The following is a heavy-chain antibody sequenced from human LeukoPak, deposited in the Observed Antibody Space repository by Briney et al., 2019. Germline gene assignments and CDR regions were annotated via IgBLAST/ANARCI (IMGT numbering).Heavy chain of an antibody. CDR3: AKVADVYSVYYFDS. Sequence: GGSLRLSCVASGFNFQRYGMGWVRQAPGKGLEWVSATSGSADSTHYADSVRGRFTISRGNSKNILYLQMNILRAEDTALYYCAKVADVYSVYYFDSWGPGTLVTVSS. CDR2: TSGSADST. J-gene: IGHJ4*02. D-gene: IGHD2-21*01. CDR1: GFNFQRYG. V-gene: IGHV3-23*01.